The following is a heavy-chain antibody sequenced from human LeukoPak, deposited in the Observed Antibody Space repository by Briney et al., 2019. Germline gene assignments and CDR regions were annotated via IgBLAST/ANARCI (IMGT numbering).Heavy chain of an antibody. CDR3: ARIRDGYNDAYDI. J-gene: IGHJ3*02. CDR1: GYTFTNYY. CDR2: INPGGDNT. Sequence: GASVKVCCKASGYTFTNYYIHWVRQAPGQGLEWMGLINPGGDNTNYAQNFQGRVTMTRDTSASTVYMELSSLRSEDTAIYYCARIRDGYNDAYDIWGQGTVVTVPS. D-gene: IGHD5-24*01. V-gene: IGHV1-46*01.